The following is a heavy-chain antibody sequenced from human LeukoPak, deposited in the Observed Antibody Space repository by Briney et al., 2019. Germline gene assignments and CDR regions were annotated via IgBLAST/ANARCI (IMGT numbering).Heavy chain of an antibody. CDR1: GFTFSNYW. CDR2: INQDSSEK. J-gene: IGHJ4*02. CDR3: VQGWRDN. D-gene: IGHD2-15*01. V-gene: IGHV3-7*01. Sequence: GGSLRLSCAASGFTFSNYWVSWVRQAPGKGLEWVANINQDSSEKYYVDSVKGRFTISRDNAKNSLYLRLNTLRPEDTAVYYCVQGWRDNWGQGTLVTVSS.